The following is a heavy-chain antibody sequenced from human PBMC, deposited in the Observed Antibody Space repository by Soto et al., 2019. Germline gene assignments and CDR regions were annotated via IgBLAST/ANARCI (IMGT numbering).Heavy chain of an antibody. V-gene: IGHV1-69*08. J-gene: IGHJ5*02. CDR2: IIPILGIA. Sequence: QVQLVQSGAEVKKPGSSVKVSCKASGGTFSSYTISWVRQAPGQGLEWMGRIIPILGIANYAQKFQGRVTITADKSTSTAYMELSSLRSVDTAVYYCAREGVVVVVPAAPNWFDPWGQGTLVTVSS. CDR1: GGTFSSYT. D-gene: IGHD2-2*01. CDR3: AREGVVVVVPAAPNWFDP.